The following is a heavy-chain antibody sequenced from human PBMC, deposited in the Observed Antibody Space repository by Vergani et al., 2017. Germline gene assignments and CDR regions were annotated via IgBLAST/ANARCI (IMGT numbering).Heavy chain of an antibody. D-gene: IGHD3-10*01. Sequence: QVQLQESGPGLVKPSETLSLTCTVSGGSISSYYWSWIRQPPGKGLEWIGYIYYSGSTNYNPSLKSRVTISVDTSKNQFSLKLSSVTAADTAVYYCARHGRDGSGVENYFDYWGQGTLVTVSS. CDR3: ARHGRDGSGVENYFDY. CDR1: GGSISSYY. J-gene: IGHJ4*02. CDR2: IYYSGST. V-gene: IGHV4-59*08.